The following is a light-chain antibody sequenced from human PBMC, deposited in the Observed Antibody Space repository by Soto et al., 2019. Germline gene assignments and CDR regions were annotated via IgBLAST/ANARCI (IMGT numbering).Light chain of an antibody. V-gene: IGLV3-21*04. Sequence: SYELTQPPSVSVAPGKTARISCGGNNIGSKSVHWYQRKPGQAPVLVIYSDPALPSVIPERFSGSNSGNTATLTISRVEAGDEADYYCQVWDSSSARVVFGGGTKLTVL. J-gene: IGLJ2*01. CDR2: SDP. CDR3: QVWDSSSARVV. CDR1: NIGSKS.